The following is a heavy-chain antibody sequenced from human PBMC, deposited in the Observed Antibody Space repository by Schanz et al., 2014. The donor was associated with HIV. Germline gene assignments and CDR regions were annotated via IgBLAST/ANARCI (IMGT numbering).Heavy chain of an antibody. V-gene: IGHV3-30*18. CDR2: ISHNGNND. J-gene: IGHJ4*02. Sequence: VQLEESGGGLVKPGGSLRLSCVAFGFTFSTYAMHWVRQAPGKGLEWVAVISHNGNNDYYAESVKGRVTISRDNSKNTLYLQMTTLRTEDTAVYYCAKPEYDSSGNSQSHFDYWGQGTLVTVSS. CDR3: AKPEYDSSGNSQSHFDY. D-gene: IGHD3-22*01. CDR1: GFTFSTYA.